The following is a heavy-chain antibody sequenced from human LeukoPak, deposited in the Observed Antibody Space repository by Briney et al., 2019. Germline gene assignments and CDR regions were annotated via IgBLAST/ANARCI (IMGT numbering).Heavy chain of an antibody. CDR2: IYWDDDK. V-gene: IGHV2-5*02. Sequence: SGPTLVNPTQTLTLTCTFSGFSLSTSGVGVGWIRQPPGKALEWLALIYWDDDKRYSPSLKSRLTITKDTSKNQVVLTMTNMDPVDTATYYCARTYSSSRYGATLNPDYWGQGTLVTVSS. CDR3: ARTYSSSRYGATLNPDY. CDR1: GFSLSTSGVG. J-gene: IGHJ4*02. D-gene: IGHD6-13*01.